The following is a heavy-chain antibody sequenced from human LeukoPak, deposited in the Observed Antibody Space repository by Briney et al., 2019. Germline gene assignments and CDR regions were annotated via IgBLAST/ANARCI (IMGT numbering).Heavy chain of an antibody. Sequence: PSETLSLTCTVSGGSISSSSYYWRWIRQPAGKGLEWIGRIYTSGSTNYNPSLKSRVTISVDTSKNQFSLKLSSVTAADTAVYYCASVYCSGGSCYEHYWGQGTLVTVSS. J-gene: IGHJ4*02. CDR3: ASVYCSGGSCYEHY. CDR2: IYTSGST. V-gene: IGHV4-61*02. D-gene: IGHD2-15*01. CDR1: GGSISSSSYY.